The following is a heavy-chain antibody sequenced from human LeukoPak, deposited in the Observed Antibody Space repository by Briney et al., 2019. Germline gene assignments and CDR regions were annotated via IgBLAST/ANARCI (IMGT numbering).Heavy chain of an antibody. V-gene: IGHV1-18*01. CDR2: ISAYNGNT. D-gene: IGHD5-18*01. J-gene: IGHJ4*02. Sequence: ASVKVSCKASGYTFTKYGVYWVRQAPGQGLEWMGWISAYNGNTNYAQKLQGRVTMTTDTSTSTAYMELRSLRSDDTAVYYCARDLGYSYGYYFDYWGQGTLVTVSS. CDR1: GYTFTKYG. CDR3: ARDLGYSYGYYFDY.